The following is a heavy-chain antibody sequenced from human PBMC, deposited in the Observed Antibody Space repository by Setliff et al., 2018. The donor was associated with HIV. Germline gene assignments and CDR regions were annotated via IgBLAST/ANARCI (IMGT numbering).Heavy chain of an antibody. CDR1: GGTFINSA. CDR3: ARLSGWYEGDFDY. J-gene: IGHJ4*02. Sequence: SVKVSCKASGGTFINSAFNWVRQAPGQGLQWMGSIIPIFGTGNYAERFQGRLTITADESTSSAYMELSGLTSEDTAVYYCARLSGWYEGDFDYWGQGTLVTVSS. CDR2: IIPIFGTG. V-gene: IGHV1-69*13. D-gene: IGHD6-19*01.